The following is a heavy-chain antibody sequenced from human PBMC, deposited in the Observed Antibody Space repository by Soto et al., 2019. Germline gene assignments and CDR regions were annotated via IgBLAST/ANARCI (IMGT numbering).Heavy chain of an antibody. CDR2: ISSNGVST. Sequence: GGSLRLSCAASGFTFSSYAIHWVRQAPGKGLEYVSAISSNGVSTYYANFVKGRFTFSRDNSKNTLYLQMGSLRAEDMAVYYCARGPAAMPPYAFDIWGQGTMVTVSS. J-gene: IGHJ3*02. CDR3: ARGPAAMPPYAFDI. CDR1: GFTFSSYA. V-gene: IGHV3-64*01. D-gene: IGHD2-2*01.